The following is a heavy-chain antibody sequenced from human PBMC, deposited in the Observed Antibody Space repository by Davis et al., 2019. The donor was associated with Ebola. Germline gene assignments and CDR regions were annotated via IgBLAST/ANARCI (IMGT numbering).Heavy chain of an antibody. J-gene: IGHJ3*02. D-gene: IGHD2-15*01. CDR1: GYTFTNYA. Sequence: AASVKVSCKASGYTFTNYAMHWVRQAPGQRLEWMGWINAGNGNTRYSQKFQGRVTITRDTSASTVYMELSSLRSEDTAVYYCARGEAAPYAFDIWGQGTMVTVSS. CDR3: ARGEAAPYAFDI. CDR2: INAGNGNT. V-gene: IGHV1-3*01.